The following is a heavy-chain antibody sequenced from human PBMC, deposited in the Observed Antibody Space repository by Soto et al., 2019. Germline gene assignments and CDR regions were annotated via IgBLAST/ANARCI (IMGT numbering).Heavy chain of an antibody. D-gene: IGHD4-4*01. CDR1: GYTFTSYG. CDR2: ISAYNGNT. V-gene: IGHV1-18*01. J-gene: IGHJ4*02. Sequence: QVQLVQSGAEVKKPGASVKVSCKASGYTFTSYGISWVRQAPGQGLEWMGWISAYNGNTNYAQKLQGRGTMTTGPSTSTAYMELRSLRSDDTPVYYCATLGTPIDSNFQTIDWGQGTLVTVSS. CDR3: ATLGTPIDSNFQTID.